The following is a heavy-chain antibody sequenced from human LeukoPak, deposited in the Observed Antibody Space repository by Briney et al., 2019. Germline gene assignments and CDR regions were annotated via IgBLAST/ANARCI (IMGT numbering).Heavy chain of an antibody. D-gene: IGHD5-24*01. V-gene: IGHV3-30*02. CDR1: GFTFSSYG. CDR2: IRYDGSNK. CDR3: AKERWLELNEYYFDY. Sequence: AGGSLRLACAASGFTFSSYGMHWVRQAPGKGLEWVAFIRYDGSNKYYADSVKGRFTISRDNSKNTLYLQMNSLRAEDTAVYYCAKERWLELNEYYFDYWGQGTLVTVSS. J-gene: IGHJ4*02.